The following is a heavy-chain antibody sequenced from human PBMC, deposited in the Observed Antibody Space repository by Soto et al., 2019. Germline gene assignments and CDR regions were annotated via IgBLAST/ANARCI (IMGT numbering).Heavy chain of an antibody. CDR3: TRAGLEWLGGWDYYYMDV. D-gene: IGHD3-3*01. CDR2: IRSKAYGGTT. J-gene: IGHJ6*03. V-gene: IGHV3-49*03. Sequence: GGSLRLSCTASGFTFGDYAMSWFRQAPGKGLEWVGFIRSKAYGGTTEYAASVKGRFTISRDDSKSIAYLQMNSLKTEDTAVYYCTRAGLEWLGGWDYYYMDVWGKGTTVTVSS. CDR1: GFTFGDYA.